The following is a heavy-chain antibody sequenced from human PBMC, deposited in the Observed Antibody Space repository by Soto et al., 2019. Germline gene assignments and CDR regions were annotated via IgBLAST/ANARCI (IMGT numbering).Heavy chain of an antibody. J-gene: IGHJ2*01. V-gene: IGHV3-30-3*01. CDR3: ARDRDYVFWSGTNYWYFDL. D-gene: IGHD3-3*01. Sequence: QVQLVESGGGVVQPGRSLRLSCAASGFTFSSYAMHWVRQAPGKGLEWVAVISYDGSNKYYAYSVKGRFTISRDNYKNTLYLQMNSLRAEDTAVYYCARDRDYVFWSGTNYWYFDLWGRGSLVTVSS. CDR2: ISYDGSNK. CDR1: GFTFSSYA.